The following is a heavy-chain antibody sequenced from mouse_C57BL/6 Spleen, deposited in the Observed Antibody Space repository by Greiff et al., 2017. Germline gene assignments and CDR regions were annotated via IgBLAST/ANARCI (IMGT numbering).Heavy chain of an antibody. CDR3: ANYYGSSP. V-gene: IGHV14-4*01. CDR2: IDPENGDT. Sequence: DVKLQESGAELVRPGASVKLSCTASGFNIKDDYMHWVKQRPEQGLEWIGWIDPENGDTEYASKFQGKATITADTSSNTAYLQLSSLTSEDTAVYYCANYYGSSPWGQGTTLTVSS. CDR1: GFNIKDDY. J-gene: IGHJ2*01. D-gene: IGHD1-1*01.